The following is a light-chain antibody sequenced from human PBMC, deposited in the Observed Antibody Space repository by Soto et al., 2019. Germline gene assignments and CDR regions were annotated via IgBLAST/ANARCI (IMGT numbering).Light chain of an antibody. CDR3: QQCHRYLT. Sequence: DIQMTQSPSILSASVGDRVTITCRSSQTITNWLAWYQQKPGKAPRLLIYDASSLESWVPSRFSGSGSGTEFTLTISSLQSDDIATYYCQQCHRYLTFGQGTKVDIK. CDR2: DAS. CDR1: QTITNW. J-gene: IGKJ1*01. V-gene: IGKV1-5*01.